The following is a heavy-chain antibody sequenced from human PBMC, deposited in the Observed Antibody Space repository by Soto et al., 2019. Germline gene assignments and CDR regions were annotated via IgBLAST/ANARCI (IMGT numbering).Heavy chain of an antibody. CDR2: IWYDGSNK. V-gene: IGHV3-33*01. CDR3: ARVFIAARLPDDY. Sequence: HPGGSLRLSCAASGFTFSSYGMHWVRQAPGKGLEWVAVIWYDGSNKYYADSVKGRFTISRDNSKNTLYLQMNSLRAEDTAVYYCARVFIAARLPDDYWGQGTLVTVSS. D-gene: IGHD6-6*01. CDR1: GFTFSSYG. J-gene: IGHJ4*02.